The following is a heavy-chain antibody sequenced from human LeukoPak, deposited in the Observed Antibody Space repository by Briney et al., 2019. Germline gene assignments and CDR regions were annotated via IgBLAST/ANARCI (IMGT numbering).Heavy chain of an antibody. CDR1: GDSISRYY. CDR3: ARHIGRVLPFDY. CDR2: IYYSGRA. V-gene: IGHV4-59*08. J-gene: IGHJ4*02. D-gene: IGHD3-10*01. Sequence: SETLSLTCTVSGDSISRYYWSWIRQPPGKGPEWIGHIYYSGRANYNPSLKSRVTISIDTSKNQFSLKLSSVTAADTAMYYCARHIGRVLPFDYWGQGTLVTVSS.